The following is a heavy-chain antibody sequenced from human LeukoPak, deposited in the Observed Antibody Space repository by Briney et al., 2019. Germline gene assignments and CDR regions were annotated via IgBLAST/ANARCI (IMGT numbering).Heavy chain of an antibody. V-gene: IGHV3-13*01. J-gene: IGHJ6*02. CDR1: GFTVSNSD. Sequence: GGSLRLSCAASGFTVSNSDIHWVRQSTGGGLEWVSPIGVAGDTYYSASVKGRFTIARDNARNSLFLQMFSLKAEDTAVYYCARGPTHLYYGMDVWGPGTTVTVSS. CDR3: ARGPTHLYYGMDV. D-gene: IGHD1-1*01. CDR2: IGVAGDT.